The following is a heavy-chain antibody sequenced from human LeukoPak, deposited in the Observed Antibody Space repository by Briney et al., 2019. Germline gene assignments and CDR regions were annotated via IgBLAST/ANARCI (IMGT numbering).Heavy chain of an antibody. J-gene: IGHJ4*02. CDR3: AKDLEAAAGSGHFDS. D-gene: IGHD6-13*01. V-gene: IGHV3-7*01. CDR1: GFTFSNYW. Sequence: GGSLRLSCAAYGFTFSNYWMSWVRQAPGKGLEWVANIKPDVSEIYYVDSVKGRFTISRDNSKNKVYLQMNSLGREDTAVYYCAKDLEAAAGSGHFDSWGQGTLVTVSS. CDR2: IKPDVSEI.